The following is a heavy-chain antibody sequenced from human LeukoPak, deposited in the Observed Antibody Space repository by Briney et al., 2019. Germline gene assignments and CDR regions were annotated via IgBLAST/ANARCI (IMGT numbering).Heavy chain of an antibody. CDR1: GYTFTGYY. CDR3: ARVSLSAGDAFDI. CDR2: INPNSGDT. V-gene: IGHV1-2*02. D-gene: IGHD6-13*01. J-gene: IGHJ3*02. Sequence: ASVKVSCKASGYTFTGYYIHWVRQAPGQGLEWMGWINPNSGDTNYAQKFQGRVAMTRDTSISTAYMELRSLRSDDTAVYYCARVSLSAGDAFDIWGQGTMVTVSS.